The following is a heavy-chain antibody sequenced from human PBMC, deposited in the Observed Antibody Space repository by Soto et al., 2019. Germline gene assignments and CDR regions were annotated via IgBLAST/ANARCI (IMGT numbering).Heavy chain of an antibody. J-gene: IGHJ6*02. CDR1: GFTFSSYS. Sequence: SLRLSCAASGFTFSSYSMNWVRQAPGKGLEWVSYISSSSSTIYYADSVKGRFTISRDNAKNSLYLQMNSLRDEDTAVYYCARDRGGSSWYPHYYYYGMDVWGQGTTVTVSS. CDR2: ISSSSSTI. CDR3: ARDRGGSSWYPHYYYYGMDV. V-gene: IGHV3-48*02. D-gene: IGHD6-13*01.